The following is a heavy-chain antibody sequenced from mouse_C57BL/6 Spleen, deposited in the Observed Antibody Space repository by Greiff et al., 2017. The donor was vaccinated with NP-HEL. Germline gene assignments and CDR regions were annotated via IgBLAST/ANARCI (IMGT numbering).Heavy chain of an antibody. CDR1: GYIFTSYW. CDR3: AINTYSNYAGY. D-gene: IGHD2-5*01. J-gene: IGHJ2*01. Sequence: FQLQQSGAELVKPGAPVKVSCKASGYIFTSYWMHWVKQRPGQGLEWIGRIHPSDSDTNYNQKLKGKATLTVDKSPSTAYMQLRSLTSEDSAVYYCAINTYSNYAGYWGQGTTLTVSS. CDR2: IHPSDSDT. V-gene: IGHV1-74*01.